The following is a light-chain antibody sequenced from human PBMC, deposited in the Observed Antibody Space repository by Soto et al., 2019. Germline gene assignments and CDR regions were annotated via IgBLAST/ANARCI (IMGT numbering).Light chain of an antibody. CDR2: GAS. CDR3: QQYNSWPPSIT. CDR1: ESVRTN. J-gene: IGKJ5*01. Sequence: ERVMTQSPATLSVSPGERATLSCRASESVRTNLAWYQQRPGQSPRLLIYGASTRASGVPARFSGSGSGTEFTLTISSLQSEDFALYYCQQYNSWPPSITFGQGTRLEIK. V-gene: IGKV3-15*01.